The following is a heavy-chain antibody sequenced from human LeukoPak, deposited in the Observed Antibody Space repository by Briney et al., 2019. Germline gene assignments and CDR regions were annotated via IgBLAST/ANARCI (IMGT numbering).Heavy chain of an antibody. D-gene: IGHD5/OR15-5a*01. J-gene: IGHJ4*02. CDR3: AKGYSTHYEY. Sequence: GGSLRLSCAASGFTFSTYAMSWVRQAPGKGLEWVSGISGSGGSTYYADSVKGRFTTSRDNSKNTLFLQMNSLSAEDTAVYYCAKGYSTHYEYWGQGTLVTVSS. CDR1: GFTFSTYA. CDR2: ISGSGGST. V-gene: IGHV3-23*01.